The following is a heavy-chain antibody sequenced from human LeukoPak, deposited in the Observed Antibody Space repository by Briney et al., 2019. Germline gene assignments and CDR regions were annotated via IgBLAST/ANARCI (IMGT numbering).Heavy chain of an antibody. Sequence: SQTLSLTCAISGDSVSSNSAAWNWLRQSPSRGLEWLGRTYYRSKWYNDYAVSVKSRITINPDTSKNQFSLQLNSVTPEDTAVYYCARGVDNYYGSGSYDYWGQGTLVTVSS. V-gene: IGHV6-1*01. CDR3: ARGVDNYYGSGSYDY. J-gene: IGHJ4*02. D-gene: IGHD3-10*01. CDR1: GDSVSSNSAA. CDR2: TYYRSKWYN.